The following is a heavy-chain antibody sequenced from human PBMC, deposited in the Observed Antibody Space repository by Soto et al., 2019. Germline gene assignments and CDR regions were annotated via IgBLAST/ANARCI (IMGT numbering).Heavy chain of an antibody. CDR1: GYTFTSYG. D-gene: IGHD3-10*01. Sequence: VASVKVSCKASGYTFTSYGISWVRQAPGQGLEWMGWISAYNGNTNYAQKLQGRVTMTTDTSTSTAYMELRSLRSDDTAVYYCARGGYYGSGSSLYYYGMDVWGQGTTVTVSS. CDR2: ISAYNGNT. CDR3: ARGGYYGSGSSLYYYGMDV. V-gene: IGHV1-18*01. J-gene: IGHJ6*02.